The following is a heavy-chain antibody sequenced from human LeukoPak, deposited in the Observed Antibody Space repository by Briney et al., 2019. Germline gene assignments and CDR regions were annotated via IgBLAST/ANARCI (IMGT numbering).Heavy chain of an antibody. CDR2: IYSSGST. D-gene: IGHD3-3*01. CDR1: GGSITSYY. J-gene: IGHJ5*02. V-gene: IGHV4-4*08. Sequence: PSETLSLTCAVSGGSITSYYWSWIRQPPGKGLEWIGNIYSSGSTSYNPSLNSRLTISLDTSKNQFSLKLTSVTAADTAVYYCARDSDLKVFGVVINWFDPWGQGTLVTVSS. CDR3: ARDSDLKVFGVVINWFDP.